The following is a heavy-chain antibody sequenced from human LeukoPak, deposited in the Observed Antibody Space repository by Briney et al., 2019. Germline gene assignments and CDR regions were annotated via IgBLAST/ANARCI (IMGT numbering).Heavy chain of an antibody. CDR1: GFTFSSYE. CDR2: ISGSGTTI. D-gene: IGHD6-13*01. J-gene: IGHJ4*02. CDR3: ARERIAAAGTVFDY. Sequence: GGSLRLSCAASGFTFSSYEMHWVRQAPGKGLEWVSNISGSGTTIYYADSVKGRFTISRDNAKNSLYLQMSSLRAEDSAVYYCARERIAAAGTVFDYWGQGTLVTVSS. V-gene: IGHV3-48*03.